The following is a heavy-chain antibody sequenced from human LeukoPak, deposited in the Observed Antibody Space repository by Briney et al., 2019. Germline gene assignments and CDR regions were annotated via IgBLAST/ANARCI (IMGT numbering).Heavy chain of an antibody. CDR1: GFTVSSNY. CDR3: ARLTTGPFYLDY. Sequence: GGSLRLSCAACGFTVSSNYMSWVRQAPGKGLEWVSSISSSSSYIYYADSVKGRFTISRDNAKNSLYVQMNSLRAEDTAVYYCARLTTGPFYLDYWGQGTLVTVSS. J-gene: IGHJ4*02. V-gene: IGHV3-21*01. D-gene: IGHD3-22*01. CDR2: ISSSSSYI.